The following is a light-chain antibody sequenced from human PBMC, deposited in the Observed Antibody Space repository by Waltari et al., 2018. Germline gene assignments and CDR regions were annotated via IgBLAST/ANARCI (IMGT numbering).Light chain of an antibody. CDR2: DAS. CDR1: QNINTY. CDR3: QQRSNWPPPT. V-gene: IGKV3-11*01. J-gene: IGKJ4*01. Sequence: IVLTQVPATLALSPGERANLPCRASQNINTYLAWYQQKPGQPPRLLIYDASSRATGITARFSGSGSGTDFTLTISSLEPEDFAVYYCQQRSNWPPPTFGGGTKVDI.